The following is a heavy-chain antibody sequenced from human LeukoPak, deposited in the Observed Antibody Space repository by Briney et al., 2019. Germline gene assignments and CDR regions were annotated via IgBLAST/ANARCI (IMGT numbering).Heavy chain of an antibody. J-gene: IGHJ3*02. CDR1: GFTVSSNY. CDR2: IYSGGST. D-gene: IGHD6-6*01. Sequence: GGSLRLSCAASGFTVSSNYMSWVRQAPGKGLEWVSAIYSGGSTYYADSVKGRFTISRDNSKNTLYLQMDSLRAEDTAVYYCASSDWYSSSSAFDIWGQGTMVTVSS. V-gene: IGHV3-66*01. CDR3: ASSDWYSSSSAFDI.